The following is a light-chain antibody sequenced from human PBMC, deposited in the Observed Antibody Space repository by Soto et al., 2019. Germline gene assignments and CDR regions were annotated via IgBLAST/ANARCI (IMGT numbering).Light chain of an antibody. V-gene: IGKV3-20*01. CDR1: QSVSSSY. CDR3: QQYGRSPS. Sequence: EIVLTQSPGTLSLSPGERATLSCRASQSVSSSYLAWYRQRPGQAPRLLIYGASIRATGIPDRFSGSGSGTDFTLTSSRLAPEDFAVFYCQQYGRSPSFGPGTKVDIK. CDR2: GAS. J-gene: IGKJ3*01.